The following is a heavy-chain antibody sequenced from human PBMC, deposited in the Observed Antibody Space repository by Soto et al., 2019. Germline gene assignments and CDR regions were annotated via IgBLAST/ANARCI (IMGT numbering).Heavy chain of an antibody. Sequence: SETLSLTCTVSGGSISRSDYYWTWVRQPPGKGLEWIGYIYYSGATSYTPSLKSRVTISVDMSKNQFSLNLTSVTAADTAVYFCARGRSNYYFYGLDVWGQGTTVTVSS. V-gene: IGHV4-30-4*01. CDR3: ARGRSNYYFYGLDV. J-gene: IGHJ6*02. CDR2: IYYSGAT. CDR1: GGSISRSDYY.